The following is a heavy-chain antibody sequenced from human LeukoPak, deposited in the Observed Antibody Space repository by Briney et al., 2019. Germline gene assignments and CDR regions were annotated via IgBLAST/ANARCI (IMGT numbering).Heavy chain of an antibody. V-gene: IGHV1-18*01. J-gene: IGHJ4*02. CDR1: GYTFTSYG. Sequence: ASVKVSCKASGYTFTSYGISWVRQAPGQGLEWMGWISAYNGNTNYAQKLQGRVTMTTDTFTSTAYMELRSLRSDDTAVYYCARDRVSRIAAAPGDYWGQGTLVTVSS. CDR2: ISAYNGNT. CDR3: ARDRVSRIAAAPGDY. D-gene: IGHD6-13*01.